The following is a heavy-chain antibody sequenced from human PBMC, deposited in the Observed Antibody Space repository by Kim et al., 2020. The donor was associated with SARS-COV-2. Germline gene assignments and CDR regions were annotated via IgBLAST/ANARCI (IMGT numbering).Heavy chain of an antibody. CDR3: AHRHNGLRYFDSPADAFDI. V-gene: IGHV3-66*02. CDR1: GFTVSSNY. J-gene: IGHJ3*02. Sequence: GGSLRLSCAASGFTVSSNYMSWVRQAPGKGLEWVSVIYSGGSTYYADSVKGRFTISRDNSKNTLYLQMNSLRAEDTAVYYCAHRHNGLRYFDSPADAFDIWGQGTMVTVSS. D-gene: IGHD3-9*01. CDR2: IYSGGST.